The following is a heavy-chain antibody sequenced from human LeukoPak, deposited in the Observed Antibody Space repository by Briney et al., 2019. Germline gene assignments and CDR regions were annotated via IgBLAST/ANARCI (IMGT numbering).Heavy chain of an antibody. CDR1: GFTFDDYA. CDR2: ISGDGGST. J-gene: IGHJ3*02. Sequence: PGGSPRLSCAASGFTFDDYAMHWVRQAPGKGLEWVSLISGDGGSTYYADSVKGRFTISRDNSKNSLYLQMNSLRTEDTALYYCAKDREPSSGRDAFDIWGQGTMVTVSS. CDR3: AKDREPSSGRDAFDI. D-gene: IGHD6-19*01. V-gene: IGHV3-43*02.